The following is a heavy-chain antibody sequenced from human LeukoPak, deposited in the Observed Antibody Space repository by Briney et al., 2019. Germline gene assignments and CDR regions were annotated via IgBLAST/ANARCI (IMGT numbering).Heavy chain of an antibody. D-gene: IGHD6-13*01. Sequence: SETLSLTCTVSGGSISSYYWSWIRQPPGKGLEWIGYRDKSGRSKFNPSLESRVTISVDTSENQFSLKLTSVSAADTAVYYCAGGVAVVGGADYWGQGTLVTVSS. V-gene: IGHV4-59*01. CDR2: RDKSGRS. CDR3: AGGVAVVGGADY. CDR1: GGSISSYY. J-gene: IGHJ4*02.